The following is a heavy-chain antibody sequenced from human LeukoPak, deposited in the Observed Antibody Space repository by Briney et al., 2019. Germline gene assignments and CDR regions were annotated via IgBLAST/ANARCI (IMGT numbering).Heavy chain of an antibody. V-gene: IGHV3-64*01. J-gene: IGHJ6*03. CDR1: GFTFSSYA. CDR2: ISSNGGST. D-gene: IGHD6-13*01. CDR3: ARGGIAATEVYYYYYMDV. Sequence: LGGSLRLSCAASGFTFSSYAMHWVRQAPGKGLEYVSAISSNGGSTYYANSVKGRFTNSRDNSKNTLYLQMGSLRAEDMAVYYCARGGIAATEVYYYYYMDVWGKGTTVTVSS.